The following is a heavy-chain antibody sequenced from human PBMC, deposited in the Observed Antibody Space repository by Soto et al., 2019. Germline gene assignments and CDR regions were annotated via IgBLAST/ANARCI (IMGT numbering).Heavy chain of an antibody. J-gene: IGHJ4*02. CDR1: GGSISSSNW. D-gene: IGHD3-10*01. CDR3: AREGSGSSFFDY. Sequence: SETLSLTCAVSGGSISSSNWWSWVRQPPGKGLEWIGETHHSGTTNYNPSLKSRVTISVDKSKNQFSLKLSSVTAADTAVYYCAREGSGSSFFDYWGQGTLVTVS. V-gene: IGHV4-4*02. CDR2: THHSGTT.